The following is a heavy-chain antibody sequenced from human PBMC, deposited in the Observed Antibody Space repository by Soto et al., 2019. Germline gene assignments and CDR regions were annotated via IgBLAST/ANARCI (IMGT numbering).Heavy chain of an antibody. J-gene: IGHJ6*02. D-gene: IGHD1-1*01. CDR2: IIPIFGTA. V-gene: IGHV1-69*12. Sequence: QVQLVQSGAEVKKPGSSVKVSCKASGGTFSSYAISWVRQAPGQGLEWMGGIIPIFGTANYAQKFQGRVTITADESTSTAYMELSSLRSEYTAVYYCASGWNDAGDYYYYGMDVWGQGTTVTVSS. CDR3: ASGWNDAGDYYYYGMDV. CDR1: GGTFSSYA.